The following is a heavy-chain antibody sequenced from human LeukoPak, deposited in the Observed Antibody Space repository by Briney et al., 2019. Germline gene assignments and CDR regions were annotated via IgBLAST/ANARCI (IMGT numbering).Heavy chain of an antibody. CDR1: GYRFTDYY. Sequence: ASVKVSCKASGYRFTDYYIHWVRQAPGQGLEWMGWIHPNSGGTEFAQKFQGRVTMTRDTSIYTAYMELSNLRPDDTAVYYCAREINKGLYYWGQGTLVIVSS. CDR3: AREINKGLYY. CDR2: IHPNSGGT. J-gene: IGHJ4*02. D-gene: IGHD2/OR15-2a*01. V-gene: IGHV1-2*02.